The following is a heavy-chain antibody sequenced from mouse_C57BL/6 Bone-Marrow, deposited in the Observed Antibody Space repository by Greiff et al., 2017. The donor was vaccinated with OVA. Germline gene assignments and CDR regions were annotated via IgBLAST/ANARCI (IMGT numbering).Heavy chain of an antibody. Sequence: VKLQQPGAELVKPGASVKLSCKASGYTFTSYWMHWVKQRPGRGLEWIGRIDPNSGGTKYNEKFKSKATLTVDKPSSTADMQLSSLTSEDSAVYYCARSGYYVDWYFDVWGTGTTVTVSS. V-gene: IGHV1-72*01. CDR2: IDPNSGGT. CDR3: ARSGYYVDWYFDV. D-gene: IGHD2-3*01. CDR1: GYTFTSYW. J-gene: IGHJ1*03.